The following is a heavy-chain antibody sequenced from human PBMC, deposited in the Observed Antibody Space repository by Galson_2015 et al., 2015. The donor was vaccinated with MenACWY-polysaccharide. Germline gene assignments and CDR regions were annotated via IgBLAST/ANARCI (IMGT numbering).Heavy chain of an antibody. Sequence: VKVSCKASGYTLTGYYLHWVRQAPGQGLEWMGWINPKTGGTGYAQRFQGRVTMTRDTFLNTAYMELRSLTSGDTAFYYCARDPYGSGSYYDPGTHGMDVWGQGTTVTVSS. CDR2: INPKTGGT. CDR1: GYTLTGYY. V-gene: IGHV1-2*02. CDR3: ARDPYGSGSYYDPGTHGMDV. D-gene: IGHD3-10*01. J-gene: IGHJ6*02.